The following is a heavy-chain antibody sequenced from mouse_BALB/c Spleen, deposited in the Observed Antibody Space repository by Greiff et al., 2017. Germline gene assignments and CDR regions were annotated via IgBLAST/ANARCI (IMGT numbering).Heavy chain of an antibody. Sequence: VQLQQSGPELVRPGESVKISCKGSGYTFTDYAMHWVKQSHAKSLEWIGVISIYYDNTNYNQKFKGKATMTVDRSSSTAYMELARLTSEDSAIYYWTRVAARATTWLAYWGQGTLVTVAA. CDR2: ISIYYDNT. V-gene: IGHV1-67*01. CDR3: TRVAARATTWLAY. D-gene: IGHD3-1*01. J-gene: IGHJ3*01. CDR1: GYTFTDYA.